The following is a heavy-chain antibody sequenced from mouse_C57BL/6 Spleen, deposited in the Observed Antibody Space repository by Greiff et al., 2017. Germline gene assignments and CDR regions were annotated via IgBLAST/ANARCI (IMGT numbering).Heavy chain of an antibody. CDR2: IYPGGGST. J-gene: IGHJ4*01. V-gene: IGHV1-55*01. CDR1: GYTFTSYW. Sequence: QVQLKQSGAELVKPGASVKMSCKASGYTFTSYWITWVKQRPGQGLEWIGDIYPGGGSTNYTEKFKSKATLTVDTSSSTAYMQLSSLTSEDSAVYYCAGDGYAKGDWGQGTSVTVST. CDR3: AGDGYAKGD.